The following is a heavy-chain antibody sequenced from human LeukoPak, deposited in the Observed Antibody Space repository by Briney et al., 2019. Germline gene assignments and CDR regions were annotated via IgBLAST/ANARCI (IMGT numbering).Heavy chain of an antibody. D-gene: IGHD6-6*01. CDR3: AKVRPYSSSSRYYFDY. CDR2: IWYGGSNK. V-gene: IGHV3-33*06. J-gene: IGHJ4*02. Sequence: GGSLRLSCAASGFTFSSYGMHWVRQAPGKGLEWVAVIWYGGSNKYYADSVKGRFTISRDNSKNTLYLQMNSLRAEDTAVYYCAKVRPYSSSSRYYFDYWGQGTLVTVSS. CDR1: GFTFSSYG.